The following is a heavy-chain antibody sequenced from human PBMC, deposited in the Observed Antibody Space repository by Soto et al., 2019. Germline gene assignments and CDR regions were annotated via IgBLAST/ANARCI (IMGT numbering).Heavy chain of an antibody. CDR2: ISGSGGST. Sequence: EVQLLESGGRLVQPGGSLRLSCTSSGINLSNYVVNWVRQAPGKGLGWVSSISGSGGSTYYADSVKGRVTLSRDNSKNTVALQMNSLRAEDTAIYFCAKTSYDSLFWYFDLWGRGTLVTVSS. D-gene: IGHD3-22*01. CDR1: GINLSNYV. J-gene: IGHJ2*01. CDR3: AKTSYDSLFWYFDL. V-gene: IGHV3-23*01.